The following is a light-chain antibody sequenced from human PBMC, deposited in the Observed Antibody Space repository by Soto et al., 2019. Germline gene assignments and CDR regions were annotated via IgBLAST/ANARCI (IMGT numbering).Light chain of an antibody. CDR1: QSVGRT. J-gene: IGKJ4*01. CDR3: QQRSNWPLT. Sequence: EIVLKQSPATMSLSPGKRATLSCRASQSVGRTLAWYQQRPGQAPRLLIYDASNRATGIPTRFSGSGSGTEFTLTISSLVPEDLAVYHCQQRSNWPLTFGGGTKVEIK. V-gene: IGKV3-11*01. CDR2: DAS.